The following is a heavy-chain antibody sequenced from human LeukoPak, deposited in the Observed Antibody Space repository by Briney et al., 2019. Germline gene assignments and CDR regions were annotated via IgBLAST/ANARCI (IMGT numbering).Heavy chain of an antibody. D-gene: IGHD6-19*01. V-gene: IGHV1-46*01. J-gene: IGHJ4*02. CDR2: INPSGGST. CDR3: ARVLKQWPTE. CDR1: GYTFTSYY. Sequence: ASVKVSCKASGYTFTSYYMHWVRQAPGQGLEWMGIINPSGGSTSYAQKFQGRVTMTTDTSTSTAYMELRSLRSDDTAVYYCARVLKQWPTEWGQGTLVTVSS.